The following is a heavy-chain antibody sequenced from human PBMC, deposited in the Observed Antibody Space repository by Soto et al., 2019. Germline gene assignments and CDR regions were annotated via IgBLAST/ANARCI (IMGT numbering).Heavy chain of an antibody. CDR1: GFTFSSYW. V-gene: IGHV3-7*03. CDR2: IKQDGSEK. D-gene: IGHD4-17*01. CDR3: ARDLGYGDYCDY. Sequence: GGSLRLSCAASGFTFSSYWMSWVRQAPGKGLEWVANIKQDGSEKYYVDPVKGRFTISRDNAKNSLYLQMNSLRAEDTAVYSCARDLGYGDYCDYWGQGTLVTVSS. J-gene: IGHJ4*02.